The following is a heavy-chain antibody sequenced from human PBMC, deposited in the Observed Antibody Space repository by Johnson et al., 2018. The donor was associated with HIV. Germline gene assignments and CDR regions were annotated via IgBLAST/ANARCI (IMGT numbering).Heavy chain of an antibody. CDR3: TTDQVDSGSYYNAFHI. J-gene: IGHJ3*02. D-gene: IGHD1-26*01. CDR1: GFTFSTYW. Sequence: VQLVESGGGLVQPGGSLRLSCKASGFTFSTYWMTWVRQAPGKGLEWVGRIKSKTHGETTDYAAPVKGRFSISRDDSKNTLYLQMNSLKSEDTAAYYCTTDQVDSGSYYNAFHIWGQGTTVTVSS. V-gene: IGHV3-15*01. CDR2: IKSKTHGETT.